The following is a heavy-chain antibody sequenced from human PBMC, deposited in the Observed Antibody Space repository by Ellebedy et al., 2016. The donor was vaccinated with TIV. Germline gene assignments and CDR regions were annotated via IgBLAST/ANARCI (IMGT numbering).Heavy chain of an antibody. J-gene: IGHJ5*02. V-gene: IGHV3-23*01. CDR2: IKGSGDRT. CDR1: GFTFDNFA. Sequence: GESLKISCATSGFTFDNFAMRWFRQAPGQGLEWVSAIKGSGDRTFYADSVKGRFTVPSDTSKNTLYLQMNSLRTEGTAVYYCPIDTALPRGRFDTWGQGTLVTVSS. CDR3: PIDTALPRGRFDT. D-gene: IGHD4-17*01.